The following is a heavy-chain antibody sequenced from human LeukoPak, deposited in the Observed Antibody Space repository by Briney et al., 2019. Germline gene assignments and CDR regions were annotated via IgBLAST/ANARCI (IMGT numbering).Heavy chain of an antibody. CDR3: ARVYYSNSYDYWYFDL. V-gene: IGHV4-59*01. D-gene: IGHD6-13*01. CDR1: GGSISSYY. CDR2: IYYSGST. Sequence: SETLSLTCTVSGGSISSYYWSWIRQPPGKGLECIGYIYYSGSTNYNPSLKSRVTISVDTSKNQFSLKLSSVTAADTAVYYCARVYYSNSYDYWYFDLWGRGTLVTVSS. J-gene: IGHJ2*01.